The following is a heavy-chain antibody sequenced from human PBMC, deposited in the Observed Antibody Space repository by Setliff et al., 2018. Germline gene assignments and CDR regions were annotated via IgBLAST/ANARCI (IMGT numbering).Heavy chain of an antibody. CDR1: GYTFTNYG. J-gene: IGHJ3*02. D-gene: IGHD3-22*01. CDR3: ARGYYYDSSGPAAFDI. Sequence: ASVKVSCKASGYTFTNYGISWVRRAPGQGLEWMGWISAYNGNTNYAQKLQGRVTMTTDTSTSTAYMELRSLRSDDTAVYYCARGYYYDSSGPAAFDIWGQGTMVTVSS. CDR2: ISAYNGNT. V-gene: IGHV1-18*01.